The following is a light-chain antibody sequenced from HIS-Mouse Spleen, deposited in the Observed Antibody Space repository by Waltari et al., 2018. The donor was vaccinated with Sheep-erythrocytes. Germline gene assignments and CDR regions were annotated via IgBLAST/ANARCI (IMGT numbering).Light chain of an antibody. V-gene: IGKV1-39*01. Sequence: DIQMTQSPSSLSASVGDRVTITCRESQRISSYLKWYQQKPGKAPKLLIYAASSLQSGVPSRFSGSGSGTDFTLTISSLQPEDFATYYCQQSYSTPQFTFGPGTKVDIK. CDR2: AAS. CDR1: QRISSY. J-gene: IGKJ3*01. CDR3: QQSYSTPQFT.